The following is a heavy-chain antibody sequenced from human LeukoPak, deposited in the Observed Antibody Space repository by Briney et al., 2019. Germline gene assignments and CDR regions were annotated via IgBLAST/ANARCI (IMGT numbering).Heavy chain of an antibody. V-gene: IGHV4-4*07. J-gene: IGHJ4*02. CDR1: GGSISSFY. Sequence: SETLSLTCTVSGGSISSFYWSWIRQPAGKALEWIGRIYTSGSTNYNPSLKSRVTMSVDTSKNQFSLKLRSVTAADTAVYYCASEYYYDTSGYYSLASWGQGHLVTVSS. CDR3: ASEYYYDTSGYYSLAS. CDR2: IYTSGST. D-gene: IGHD3-22*01.